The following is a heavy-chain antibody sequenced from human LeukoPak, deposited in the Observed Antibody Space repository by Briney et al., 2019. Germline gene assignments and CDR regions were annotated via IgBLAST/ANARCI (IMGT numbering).Heavy chain of an antibody. CDR2: ISGSGGST. J-gene: IGHJ3*02. D-gene: IGHD2-15*01. CDR3: AKVEVAADRGDAFDI. Sequence: RTGGSLRLSCAASGFTFSSYAMSWVRQAPGKGLEWVSAISGSGGSTYYADSVKGRFTISRDNSKNTLYLQMNSLRAEDTAVYYCAKVEVAADRGDAFDIWGQGTMVTVSS. V-gene: IGHV3-23*01. CDR1: GFTFSSYA.